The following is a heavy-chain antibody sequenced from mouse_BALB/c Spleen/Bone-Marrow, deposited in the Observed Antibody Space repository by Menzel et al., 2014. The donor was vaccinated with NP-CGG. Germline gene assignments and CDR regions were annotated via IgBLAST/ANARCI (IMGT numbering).Heavy chain of an antibody. D-gene: IGHD2-3*01. CDR1: GFTFNTYA. CDR2: IRRKSNNYAT. V-gene: IGHV10-1*02. J-gene: IGHJ3*01. Sequence: EVQGVESGGGLVQPKGSLKLSCAASGFTFNTYAMNWVRQAPGKGLEWVARIRRKSNNYATYYADSVKDRFTVSRDDSQSMLFLQMNNWKTEDTAMYYCVRSDDGCFAYWGQGTLVTVSA. CDR3: VRSDDGCFAY.